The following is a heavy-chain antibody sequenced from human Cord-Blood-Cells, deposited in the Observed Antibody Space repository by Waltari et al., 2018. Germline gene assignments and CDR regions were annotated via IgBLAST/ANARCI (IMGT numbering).Heavy chain of an antibody. J-gene: IGHJ1*01. V-gene: IGHV1-2*04. D-gene: IGHD6-13*01. CDR1: GYTFTGYY. CDR2: SNPRSGGT. Sequence: QVQLVQSGAEVKKPGASVKVSCKASGYTFTGYYMHWVRQAPGQGLERMGWSNPRSGGTNSAQKFQGWVSMTRDTSISTAYMELSRLRSEDAAVYYSARGSSWYECYFQHWGQGALVTVSS. CDR3: ARGSSWYECYFQH.